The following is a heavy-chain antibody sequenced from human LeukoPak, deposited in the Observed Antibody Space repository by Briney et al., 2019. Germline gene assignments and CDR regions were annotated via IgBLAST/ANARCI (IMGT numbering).Heavy chain of an antibody. J-gene: IGHJ6*02. CDR1: GGSINNNH. CDR2: VSYSGYT. Sequence: SSETLSLTCTVSGGSINNNHWTWIWKPPGKGLEWIGFVSYSGYTEYNPSLNSRLTISTDTSNNRFSLRLRSVTAADTAVYYCAKLSHIAAAGAYSYHALDVWGQGTTVTVSS. CDR3: AKLSHIAAAGAYSYHALDV. D-gene: IGHD6-25*01. V-gene: IGHV4-59*13.